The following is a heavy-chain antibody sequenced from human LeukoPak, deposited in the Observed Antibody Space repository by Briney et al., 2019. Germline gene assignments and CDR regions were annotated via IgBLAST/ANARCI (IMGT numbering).Heavy chain of an antibody. D-gene: IGHD3-9*01. J-gene: IGHJ6*02. Sequence: ASVKVSCKASGYTFTSYGFSWVRQAPGQGLEWMGWISAYSDNTNYAQKFQGGVTMTRNTSISTAYMELSSLRSEDTAVYYCARYYDILTGLLGGMDVWGQGTTVTVSS. CDR3: ARYYDILTGLLGGMDV. CDR1: GYTFTSYG. V-gene: IGHV1-18*01. CDR2: ISAYSDNT.